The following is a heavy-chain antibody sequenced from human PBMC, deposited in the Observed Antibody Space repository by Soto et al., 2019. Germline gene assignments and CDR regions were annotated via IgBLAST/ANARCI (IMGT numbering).Heavy chain of an antibody. Sequence: QVHLVESGGGVVQPGRSLRLSCAASGLSFGDDAMHWVRQAPGKGLEWVGVITYDGSSNYYADSVRGRFTISRDNSKRTLYLQMDSLITKDTAVYYCARDVGTQMDFWSTSGMDVWGQGTTVTVSS. CDR2: ITYDGSSN. V-gene: IGHV3-30-3*01. D-gene: IGHD3-3*01. CDR3: ARDVGTQMDFWSTSGMDV. J-gene: IGHJ6*02. CDR1: GLSFGDDA.